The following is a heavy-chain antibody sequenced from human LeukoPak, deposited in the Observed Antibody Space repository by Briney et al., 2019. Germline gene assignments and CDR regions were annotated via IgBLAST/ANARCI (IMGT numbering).Heavy chain of an antibody. CDR1: GRSISSSSYY. J-gene: IGHJ6*03. CDR3: ATGGYYMDV. D-gene: IGHD3-16*01. CDR2: IYYSGST. Sequence: SETMSLTCTVSGRSISSSSYYWGWIRQPPGKGLEWIGSIYYSGSTYYNPSLKSRVTISVDTSKNQFSLKPSSVTAADTAVYYCATGGYYMDVWGKGTTVTVSS. V-gene: IGHV4-39*07.